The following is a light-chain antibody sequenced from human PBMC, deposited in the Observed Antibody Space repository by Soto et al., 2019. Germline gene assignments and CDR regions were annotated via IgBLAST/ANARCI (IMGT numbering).Light chain of an antibody. V-gene: IGKV1-9*01. CDR2: AAS. Sequence: DIQLTQSPSFLSASVGDRVTITCRASQGISSYLAWYQQKPGKAPNLLIYAASTLQSGVPSRFSGSGSGTEFTLTISSLQPEDFATYYCQQLNSYPMYTFGQGTKLEIK. CDR1: QGISSY. J-gene: IGKJ2*01. CDR3: QQLNSYPMYT.